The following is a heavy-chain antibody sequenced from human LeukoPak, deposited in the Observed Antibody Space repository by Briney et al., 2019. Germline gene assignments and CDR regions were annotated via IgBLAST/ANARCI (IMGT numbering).Heavy chain of an antibody. Sequence: GGSLRLSCAASGFTFSSYWMHWVRQAPGKGLVWVSRISSDGSSTSYADSVKGRFTICRDNAKNTLYLQMNSLGAEDTAVYYCARALPPSVNTPWKWGQGTQVTVSS. D-gene: IGHD1-1*01. J-gene: IGHJ4*02. V-gene: IGHV3-74*01. CDR1: GFTFSSYW. CDR2: ISSDGSST. CDR3: ARALPPSVNTPWK.